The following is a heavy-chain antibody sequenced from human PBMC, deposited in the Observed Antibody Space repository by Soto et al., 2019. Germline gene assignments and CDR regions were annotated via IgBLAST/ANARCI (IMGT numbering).Heavy chain of an antibody. CDR3: ARDADVRGGAPFDY. CDR2: IIPIFGTA. J-gene: IGHJ4*02. Sequence: QVQLVQSGAEVKKPGSSVKVSCKASGGTFSSYAISWVRQAPGQGLEWMGGIIPIFGTANYEQKLQGRVTITADESTSTAYMELSSLRSEDTAVYYCARDADVRGGAPFDYWGQGTLVTVSS. D-gene: IGHD3-10*02. CDR1: GGTFSSYA. V-gene: IGHV1-69*12.